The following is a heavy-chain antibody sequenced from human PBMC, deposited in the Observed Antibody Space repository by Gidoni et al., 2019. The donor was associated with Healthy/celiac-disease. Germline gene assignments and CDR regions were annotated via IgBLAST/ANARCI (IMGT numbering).Heavy chain of an antibody. J-gene: IGHJ4*02. CDR3: AKDVGYSSGWGYFDY. V-gene: IGHV3-9*01. D-gene: IGHD6-19*01. CDR1: GFTFDDYA. CDR2: ISWNSVSI. Sequence: EVQLVESGGGLVQPGRSLRLSCAASGFTFDDYAMHWFRQAPGKGLGWVSGISWNSVSIGYADSVKGRVTISRDNAKNSLYLQMNSLRAEDTALYYCAKDVGYSSGWGYFDYWGQGTLVTVSS.